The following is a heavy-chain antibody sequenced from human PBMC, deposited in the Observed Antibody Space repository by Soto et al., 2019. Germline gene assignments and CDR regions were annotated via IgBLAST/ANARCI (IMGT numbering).Heavy chain of an antibody. CDR2: INAGNGNT. CDR3: ARAILNDYGDYYFDY. V-gene: IGHV1-3*01. J-gene: IGHJ4*02. CDR1: GYTFTSYA. D-gene: IGHD4-17*01. Sequence: GASVKVSCKASGYTFTSYAMHWVRQAPGQRLEWMGWINAGNGNTKYSQKFQGRVTITRDTSASTAYMELSSLISEDTAVYYCARAILNDYGDYYFDYWGQGTLVTVSS.